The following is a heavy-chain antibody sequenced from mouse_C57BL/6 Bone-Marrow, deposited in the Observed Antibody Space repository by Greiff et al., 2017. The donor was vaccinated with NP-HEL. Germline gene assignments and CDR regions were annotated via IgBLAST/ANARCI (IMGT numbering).Heavy chain of an antibody. D-gene: IGHD1-1*01. J-gene: IGHJ2*01. Sequence: QVQLQQSGPELVKPGASVKISCKASGYAFSSSWMNWVKQRPGKGLEWIGRIYPGDGDTNYNGKFKGKATLTADKSSSTAYMQLSSLTSEDSAVYCCARRDLGYYYCSSYVDDWGKGTTLTVAS. V-gene: IGHV1-82*01. CDR2: IYPGDGDT. CDR3: ARRDLGYYYCSSYVDD. CDR1: GYAFSSSW.